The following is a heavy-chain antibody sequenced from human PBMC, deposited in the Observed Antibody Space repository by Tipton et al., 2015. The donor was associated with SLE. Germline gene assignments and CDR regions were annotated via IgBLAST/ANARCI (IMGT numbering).Heavy chain of an antibody. Sequence: PGLVKPSQTPSLTCAISGDSVSSTSATWNWIRQSPSRGLEWLGRTYYRSRWYNDSTVSVKSRIIINPDTAKNQFSLQLNPVTPEDTAVYYCARERSSGWSGEVFDCWGQGTLVTVSS. CDR1: GDSVSSTSAT. CDR3: ARERSSGWSGEVFDC. D-gene: IGHD6-19*01. J-gene: IGHJ4*02. CDR2: TYYRSRWYN. V-gene: IGHV6-1*01.